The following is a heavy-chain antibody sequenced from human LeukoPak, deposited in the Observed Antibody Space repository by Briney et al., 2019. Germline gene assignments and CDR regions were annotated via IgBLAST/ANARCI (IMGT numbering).Heavy chain of an antibody. V-gene: IGHV4-39*01. J-gene: IGHJ4*02. CDR1: GGSISSSSYY. Sequence: SETLSLTCTVSGGSISSSSYYWGWIRQPPGKGLEWIGSIYYSGITYYNPSLKSRVTISVDTSKNQFSLKLSSVTAADTAVYYCASWGATHHYFDSWGRGTLVTVSS. CDR3: ASWGATHHYFDS. CDR2: IYYSGIT. D-gene: IGHD1-26*01.